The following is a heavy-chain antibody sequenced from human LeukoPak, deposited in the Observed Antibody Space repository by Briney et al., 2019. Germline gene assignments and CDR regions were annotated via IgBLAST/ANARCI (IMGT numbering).Heavy chain of an antibody. J-gene: IGHJ4*02. Sequence: GGSLRLPCAASGFTFSSYAMHWVRQAPGKGLEWVAVISYDGSNKYYADSVKGRFTISRDNSKNTLYLQMNSLRAEDTAVYYCAAAAAGFHFDYWGQGTLVTVSS. D-gene: IGHD6-13*01. CDR2: ISYDGSNK. V-gene: IGHV3-30-3*01. CDR3: AAAAAGFHFDY. CDR1: GFTFSSYA.